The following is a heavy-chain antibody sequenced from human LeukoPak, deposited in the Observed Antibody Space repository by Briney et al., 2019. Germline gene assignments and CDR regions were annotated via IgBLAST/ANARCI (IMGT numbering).Heavy chain of an antibody. Sequence: SVKVSCKASGGTFSSYAISWVRQAPGQGLEWMGGIIPIFGTANYAQKFQGRVTITADESASTAYMELSSLRSEDTAVYYCARDPGPVYCSSTSCYGWGQGTLVTVSS. D-gene: IGHD2-2*01. V-gene: IGHV1-69*13. CDR3: ARDPGPVYCSSTSCYG. J-gene: IGHJ4*02. CDR1: GGTFSSYA. CDR2: IIPIFGTA.